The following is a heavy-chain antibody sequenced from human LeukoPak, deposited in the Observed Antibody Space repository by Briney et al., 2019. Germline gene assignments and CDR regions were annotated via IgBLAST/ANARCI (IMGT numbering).Heavy chain of an antibody. D-gene: IGHD4-17*01. CDR2: IVLGSGDT. V-gene: IGHV1-58*02. Sequence: APVKVSCKASGFTFPSSTMQWVRQARGRRLEWIGWIVLGSGDTEYAQSFQERVTITRDMSTSTAYMELSSLRSEDTAIYYCAADFGYGDINWFDPWGQGTLVTVSS. CDR3: AADFGYGDINWFDP. J-gene: IGHJ5*02. CDR1: GFTFPSST.